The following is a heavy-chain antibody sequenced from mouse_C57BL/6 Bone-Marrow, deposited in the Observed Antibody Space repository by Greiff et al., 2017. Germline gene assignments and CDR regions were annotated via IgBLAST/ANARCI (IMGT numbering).Heavy chain of an antibody. CDR1: GYTFTSYG. V-gene: IGHV1-81*01. D-gene: IGHD1-1*01. CDR3: ARARYYGSSPCDY. CDR2: IYPRSGNT. J-gene: IGHJ2*01. Sequence: QVQLQQSGAELARPGASVKLSCKASGYTFTSYGISWVKQRPGQGLEWIGEIYPRSGNTYYNEKFKGKATLTADKSSSTAYLELRSLTSEDSAVYFCARARYYGSSPCDYWGQGTTLTVSS.